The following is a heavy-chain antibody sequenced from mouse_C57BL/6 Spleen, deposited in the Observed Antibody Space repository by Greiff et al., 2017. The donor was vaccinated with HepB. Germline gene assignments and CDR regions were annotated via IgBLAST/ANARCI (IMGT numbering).Heavy chain of an antibody. CDR3: ARHNSNYGIFDY. V-gene: IGHV5-6*01. J-gene: IGHJ2*01. CDR2: ISSGGSYT. CDR1: GFTFSSYG. Sequence: EVMLVESGGDLVKPGGSLKLSCAASGFTFSSYGMSWVRQTPDKRLEWVATISSGGSYTYYPDSVKGRFTISRDNAKNTLYLQMSSLKSEDTAMYYCARHNSNYGIFDYWGQGTTLTVSS. D-gene: IGHD2-5*01.